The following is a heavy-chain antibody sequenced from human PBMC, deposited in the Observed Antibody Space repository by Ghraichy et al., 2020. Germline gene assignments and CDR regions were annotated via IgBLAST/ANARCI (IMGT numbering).Heavy chain of an antibody. J-gene: IGHJ3*02. D-gene: IGHD4-17*01. CDR1: GGSISSGGYS. V-gene: IGHV4-30-2*01. Sequence: SETLSLTCAVSGGSISSGGYSWSWIRQPPGKGLEWIGYIYHSGSTYYNPSLKSRVTISVDRSKNQFSLKLSSVTAADTAVYYCAREIKNGDYVVGAFDIWGQGTMVTVSS. CDR2: IYHSGST. CDR3: AREIKNGDYVVGAFDI.